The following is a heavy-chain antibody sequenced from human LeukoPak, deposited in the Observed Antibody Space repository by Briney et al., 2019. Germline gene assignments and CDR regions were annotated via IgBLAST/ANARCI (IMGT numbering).Heavy chain of an antibody. CDR1: GFTFSSYG. CDR3: AKYSSSSNDYYGMDV. V-gene: IGHV3-30*18. CDR2: ISYDGSNK. J-gene: IGHJ6*02. Sequence: GRSHRLSCAASGFTFSSYGMHWVRQAPGKGLEWVAVISYDGSNKYYADSGKGRFTISRGNSKNTLYLQMNSLRAEDTAVYYCAKYSSSSNDYYGMDVWGQGTTFTVSS. D-gene: IGHD6-6*01.